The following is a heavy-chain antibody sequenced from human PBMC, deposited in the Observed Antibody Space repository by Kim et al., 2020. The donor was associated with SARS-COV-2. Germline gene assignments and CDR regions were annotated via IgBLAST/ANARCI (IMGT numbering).Heavy chain of an antibody. V-gene: IGHV3-66*01. CDR3: AREEDDFGANSGYFDY. D-gene: IGHD4-17*01. CDR1: GFTVSSNF. Sequence: LSLTCAASGFTVSSNFMSWVRQAPGKGLEWVSVIYSGGSERYAESVKGRFTISRDYSKNTLYLQMNRLRVEDTAVYYCAREEDDFGANSGYFDYWGQ. CDR2: IYSGGSE. J-gene: IGHJ4*02.